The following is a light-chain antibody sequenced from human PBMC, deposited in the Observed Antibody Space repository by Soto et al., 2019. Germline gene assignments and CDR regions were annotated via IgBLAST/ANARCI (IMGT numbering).Light chain of an antibody. CDR1: GTDVGQYNY. CDR2: HVS. J-gene: IGLJ2*01. CDR3: SSYGGFNNVL. Sequence: QSALTQPPSASGSPGQSVTISCTGAGTDVGQYNYVSWYQQHPGNAPKLLIHHVSRRPSGVPARFSGSKSGNTASLTVSGLQSEDEADYYCSSYGGFNNVLFGGGTKLTV. V-gene: IGLV2-8*01.